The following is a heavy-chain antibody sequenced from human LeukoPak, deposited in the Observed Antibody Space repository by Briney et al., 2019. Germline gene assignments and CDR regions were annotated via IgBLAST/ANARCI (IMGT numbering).Heavy chain of an antibody. CDR1: GFSFSTYW. D-gene: IGHD6-6*01. J-gene: IGHJ6*02. CDR3: ARDPHSSTWAYGMDV. CDR2: IKQDGSEE. V-gene: IGHV3-7*05. Sequence: VGSLRLSCAASGFSFSTYWMSWVRQAPGKGLEWVANIKQDGSEEVYVDSVRGRFTISRDNAKNSLFLQMNTLRAEDTAVYYCARDPHSSTWAYGMDVWGQGTTATVSS.